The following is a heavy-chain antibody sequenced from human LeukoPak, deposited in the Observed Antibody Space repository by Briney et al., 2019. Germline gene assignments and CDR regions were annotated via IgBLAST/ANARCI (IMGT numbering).Heavy chain of an antibody. CDR3: ARVLGYCSSTSCRKGY. V-gene: IGHV3-7*01. CDR2: IKQDGSEK. CDR1: GFTFSSYW. D-gene: IGHD2-2*01. Sequence: GSLRLSCAASGFTFSSYWMSWVRQAPGKGLEWVANIKQDGSEKYYMDSVKGRFTISRDNAKNSLYLQMNSLRAEDTAVYYCARVLGYCSSTSCRKGYWGQGTLVTVSS. J-gene: IGHJ4*02.